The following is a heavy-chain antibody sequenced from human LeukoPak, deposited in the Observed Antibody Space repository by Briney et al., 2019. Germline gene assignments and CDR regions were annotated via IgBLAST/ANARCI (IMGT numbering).Heavy chain of an antibody. D-gene: IGHD6-13*01. J-gene: IGHJ3*02. V-gene: IGHV4-4*07. CDR3: ARGIAAASERAFDI. Sequence: SETLSLTCTVSGGSISSYYWSWIRQPAGKGLEWIGRIYSSGGTDYNPSLKSRVTMSVDTSKNQFSLNLRSVTAADTAVYYCARGIAAASERAFDIWGQGTMVTVSS. CDR1: GGSISSYY. CDR2: IYSSGGT.